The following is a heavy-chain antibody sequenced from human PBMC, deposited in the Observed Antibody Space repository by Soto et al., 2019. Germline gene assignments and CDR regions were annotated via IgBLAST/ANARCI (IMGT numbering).Heavy chain of an antibody. V-gene: IGHV3-64*01. Sequence: ELQLVESGGGLVQPGGSLRLSCAASGFTFSNYAMHWVRQAPGKGLEFISAISGNGLNTHYANSVRGRFTISRDTSKNTLYLQMGGLRPDDMAVYYCVRGRSNRAGYSPVFDSWGQGTLVTVSS. CDR2: ISGNGLNT. CDR3: VRGRSNRAGYSPVFDS. J-gene: IGHJ4*02. CDR1: GFTFSNYA. D-gene: IGHD2-15*01.